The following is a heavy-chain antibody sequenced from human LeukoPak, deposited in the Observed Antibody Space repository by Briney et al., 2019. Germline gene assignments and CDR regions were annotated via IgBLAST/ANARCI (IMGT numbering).Heavy chain of an antibody. D-gene: IGHD3-16*01. V-gene: IGHV3-23*01. Sequence: GGSLRLSCAASGFRFSDFTMTWVRQAPGKGPEWVSAIGGRGGSTYYADPLGGRFTISRDNSKDMLYLQMNSLKVEDTATYYCGKEGGAWGQGTKVTVSS. J-gene: IGHJ5*02. CDR2: IGGRGGST. CDR1: GFRFSDFT. CDR3: GKEGGA.